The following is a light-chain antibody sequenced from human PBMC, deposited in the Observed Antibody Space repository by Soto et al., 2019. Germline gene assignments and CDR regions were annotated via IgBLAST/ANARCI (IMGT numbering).Light chain of an antibody. V-gene: IGKV3D-20*01. Sequence: EIVLTQSPATLSLSPGERATLSCGASQTISNNFLAWYQQRPGLAPRLLIYDASNRAAGIPDRFSGSGSGTDFTLTISRPEPEDFAVYDRQQVDKLITFGGGTKVEI. CDR2: DAS. CDR3: QQVDKLIT. CDR1: QTISNNF. J-gene: IGKJ4*01.